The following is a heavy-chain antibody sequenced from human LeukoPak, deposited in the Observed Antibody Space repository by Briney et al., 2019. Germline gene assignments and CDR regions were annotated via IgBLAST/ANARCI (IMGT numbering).Heavy chain of an antibody. CDR3: ARDPSLDAFDI. CDR1: GGTFSSYA. D-gene: IGHD6-6*01. J-gene: IGHJ3*02. CDR2: IIPIFGTA. V-gene: IGHV1-69*06. Sequence: ASVKVSCKASGGTFSSYAISRVRQAPGQGLEWMGGIIPIFGTANYAQKFQGRVTITADKSTSTAYMELSSLRSEDTAVYYCARDPSLDAFDIWGQGTMVTVSS.